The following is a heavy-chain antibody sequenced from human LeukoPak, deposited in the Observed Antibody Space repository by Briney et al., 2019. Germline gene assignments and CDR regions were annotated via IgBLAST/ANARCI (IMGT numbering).Heavy chain of an antibody. CDR2: TYYRSQWYY. J-gene: IGHJ4*02. Sequence: PSQTLSLTCAISGESVSSTGASWNWIRQSPSRGLEWLGRTYYRSQWYYEYALSVKSRIIVAPDTSKNQFSLQLNSVTPEDTAVYYCVRGNYNFDYWGRGSLVTVSS. D-gene: IGHD5-24*01. V-gene: IGHV6-1*01. CDR1: GESVSSTGAS. CDR3: VRGNYNFDY.